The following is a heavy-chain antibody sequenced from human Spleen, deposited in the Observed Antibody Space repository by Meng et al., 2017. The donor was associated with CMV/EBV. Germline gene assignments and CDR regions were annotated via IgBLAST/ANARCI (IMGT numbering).Heavy chain of an antibody. J-gene: IGHJ5*02. V-gene: IGHV4-39*07. D-gene: IGHD3-3*01. CDR2: IYYSGTP. Sequence: SETLSLTCTVSGGSISSSGYYWAWIRLSPGKGLEWIGTIYYSGTPYYNPSLKTRVTISVDTSKNQFSLKLNSLTAADTAVYYCARVTIFGVVFTSWGQGTLVTVSS. CDR1: GGSISSSGYY. CDR3: ARVTIFGVVFTS.